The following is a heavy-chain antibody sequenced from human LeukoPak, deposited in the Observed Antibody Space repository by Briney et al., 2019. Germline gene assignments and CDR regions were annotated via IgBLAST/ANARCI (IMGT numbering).Heavy chain of an antibody. V-gene: IGHV3-30*18. Sequence: GGSLRLSCAASGFTFSSYGMHWVRQAPGKGLEWVAVISYDGSNKYYADSVQGRFTISRDNSKNSLYLQMNSLRAEDTAVYYCAKDARVDTAMVGLFPLDYWGQGTLVTVSS. J-gene: IGHJ4*02. CDR2: ISYDGSNK. CDR3: AKDARVDTAMVGLFPLDY. CDR1: GFTFSSYG. D-gene: IGHD5-18*01.